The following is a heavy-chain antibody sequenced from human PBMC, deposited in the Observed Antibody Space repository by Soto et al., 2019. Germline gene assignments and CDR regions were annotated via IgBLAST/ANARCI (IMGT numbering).Heavy chain of an antibody. D-gene: IGHD2-2*01. V-gene: IGHV1-2*02. CDR3: ARDIVVVPAPDYYGMDV. Sequence: ASVKVSCKASGYTFTGYYMHWVRQAPGQGLEWMGWINPNSGGTNYAQKFQGRVTMTRDTSISTAYMELSRLRSDDTAVYYCARDIVVVPAPDYYGMDVWGQGTTVTVSS. CDR1: GYTFTGYY. J-gene: IGHJ6*02. CDR2: INPNSGGT.